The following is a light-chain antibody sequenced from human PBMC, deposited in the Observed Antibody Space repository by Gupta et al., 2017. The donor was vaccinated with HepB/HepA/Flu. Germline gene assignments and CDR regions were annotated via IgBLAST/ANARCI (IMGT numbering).Light chain of an antibody. Sequence: QSVLTQPPSASRTPGQRVTISCSGSSSNIGSNYVYCYQQLPGTAPKLLIYRNNQRPSGVPDRFSGSKSGTSASLAISGLRSEDEADYYCAAWDDSLSGPVFGGGTKLTVL. V-gene: IGLV1-47*01. CDR2: RNN. J-gene: IGLJ2*01. CDR1: SSNIGSNY. CDR3: AAWDDSLSGPV.